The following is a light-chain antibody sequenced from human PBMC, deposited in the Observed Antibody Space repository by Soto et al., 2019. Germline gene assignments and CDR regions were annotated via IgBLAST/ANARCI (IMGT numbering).Light chain of an antibody. Sequence: DIQMTQSPSTLSASVGDRVTITCRASQTISSWLAWYQQKPGKAPKLLIYKASTLYSGVPSRFSGSGSGTEFTLTISSLQPDDFATYYCQHYNSYSEAFGQGTKVELK. J-gene: IGKJ1*01. V-gene: IGKV1-5*03. CDR2: KAS. CDR1: QTISSW. CDR3: QHYNSYSEA.